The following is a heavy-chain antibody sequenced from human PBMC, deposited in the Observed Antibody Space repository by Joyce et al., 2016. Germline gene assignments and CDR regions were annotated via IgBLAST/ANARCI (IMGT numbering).Heavy chain of an antibody. Sequence: QITLKESGPALVKPTQTLTLTCSFSGFSLTTDGEGVGWFRQPPGAALEWLALIFWDDDERYSPSLKNRLTIARGTSKNQVVLTVTNMDPVDTATYFCAHRQKCDFWSGQFDSWGQGTLVTVSS. J-gene: IGHJ4*02. CDR1: GFSLTTDGEG. D-gene: IGHD3-3*01. CDR2: IFWDDDE. CDR3: AHRQKCDFWSGQFDS. V-gene: IGHV2-5*02.